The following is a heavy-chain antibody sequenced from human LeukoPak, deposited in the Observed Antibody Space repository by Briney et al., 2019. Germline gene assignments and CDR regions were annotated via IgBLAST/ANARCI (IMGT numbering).Heavy chain of an antibody. CDR3: AGAGIAVAGNAEYFQH. Sequence: GEPLKISCKGSGYSFASSWISWVRQMPGKGLEWMGRFDPSDSYTNYSPSFQGQVTISADKSISTAYLQWSSLKASDTAMYYCAGAGIAVAGNAEYFQHWGQGTLVTVSS. D-gene: IGHD6-19*01. J-gene: IGHJ1*01. CDR2: FDPSDSYT. V-gene: IGHV5-10-1*01. CDR1: GYSFASSW.